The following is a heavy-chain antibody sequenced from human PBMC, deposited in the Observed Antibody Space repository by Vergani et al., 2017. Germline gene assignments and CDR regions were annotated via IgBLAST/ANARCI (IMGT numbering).Heavy chain of an antibody. CDR3: ARSDDSSGYYRDYYYGMDV. Sequence: QVQLQESGPGLVKPSETLSLTCTVSGGSISSYYWSWIRQPPGKGLEWIGEINHSGSTNYNPSLKSRVTISVDTSKNQFSLKLSSVTAADTAVYYCARSDDSSGYYRDYYYGMDVWGQGTTVTVSS. CDR1: GGSISSYY. V-gene: IGHV4-59*08. J-gene: IGHJ6*02. D-gene: IGHD3-22*01. CDR2: INHSGST.